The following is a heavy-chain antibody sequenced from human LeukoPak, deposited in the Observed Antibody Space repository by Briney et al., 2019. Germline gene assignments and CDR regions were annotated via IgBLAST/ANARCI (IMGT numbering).Heavy chain of an antibody. V-gene: IGHV3-48*03. J-gene: IGHJ4*02. CDR1: GFSFSSYE. CDR2: IDTSGSTT. D-gene: IGHD2-21*02. Sequence: GGSLRLSCAASGFSFSSYEWNWVRQAPGKGLEWVSYIDTSGSTTFYADSVKGRFTTSRDNAKNSLFLQMSSLRAEDTAVYYCARETLGCGGDCSDFWGQGTRVTVSS. CDR3: ARETLGCGGDCSDF.